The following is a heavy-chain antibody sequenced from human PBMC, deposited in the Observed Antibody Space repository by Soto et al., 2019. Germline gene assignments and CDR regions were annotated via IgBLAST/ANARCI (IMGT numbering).Heavy chain of an antibody. D-gene: IGHD6-25*01. V-gene: IGHV4-34*01. CDR1: GGSFSGYY. Sequence: SETLSLTCAVYGGSFSGYYWSWIRQPPGKGLEWIGEINHSGSTNYNPSLKSRVTISVDTSKNQFSLKLSSVTAADTAVYYCASTGNKSSGGTWFDPWGQGTVGT. CDR2: INHSGST. J-gene: IGHJ5*02. CDR3: ASTGNKSSGGTWFDP.